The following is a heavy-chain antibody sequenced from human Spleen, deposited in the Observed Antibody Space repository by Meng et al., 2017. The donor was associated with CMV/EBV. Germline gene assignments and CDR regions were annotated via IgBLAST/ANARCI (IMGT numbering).Heavy chain of an antibody. CDR2: IRPSSGDT. D-gene: IGHD3-16*01. J-gene: IGHJ6*02. CDR3: ARGAAGGSYYGMDV. CDR1: GYTFRDYY. V-gene: IGHV1-2*07. Sequence: ASVKVSCKASGYTFRDYYIHWVRQTSGQGLEWMGWIRPSSGDTNYAHKFQGRVTMTRDTSISTAYMELSRLRSDDTAVYYCARGAAGGSYYGMDVWGQGTTVTVSS.